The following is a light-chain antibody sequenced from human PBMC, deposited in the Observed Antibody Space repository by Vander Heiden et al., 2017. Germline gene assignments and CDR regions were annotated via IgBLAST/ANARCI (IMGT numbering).Light chain of an antibody. Sequence: HSVLTQPPSASGSPGPSVTTSCTGTSSGVGGYTFVSWYQQHPGKAPRLMIYEVTKRPSGVPDRFSGSKSGNTASLTVSGLQAEDEADYYCSSYAGSNRGVFGGGTKLTVL. CDR2: EVT. J-gene: IGLJ3*02. V-gene: IGLV2-8*01. CDR1: SSGVGGYTF. CDR3: SSYAGSNRGV.